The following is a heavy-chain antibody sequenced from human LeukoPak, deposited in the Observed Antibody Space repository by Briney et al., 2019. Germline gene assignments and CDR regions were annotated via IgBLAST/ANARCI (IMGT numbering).Heavy chain of an antibody. D-gene: IGHD3-10*01. J-gene: IGHJ1*01. CDR3: ASLYGSGSYVYFHH. CDR1: GRSISSYY. CDR2: IYHSGST. V-gene: IGHV4-59*01. Sequence: PSETLALTCTVSGRSISSYYWIWIPQPPGKGLEWIGYIYHSGSTNYNPSLKNRVIISVDTSKNQFSLKLSSVTAAETAVYYCASLYGSGSYVYFHHWGQGTLVTVSS.